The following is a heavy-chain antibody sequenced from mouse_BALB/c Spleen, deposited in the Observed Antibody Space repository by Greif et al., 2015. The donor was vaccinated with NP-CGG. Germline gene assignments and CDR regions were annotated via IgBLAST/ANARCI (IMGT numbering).Heavy chain of an antibody. Sequence: QVQLKESGAELVKPGASVKMSCKASGYTFTSYWMHWVKQRPGQGLEWIGVIDPSDSYTSYNQKFKGKATLTVDTSSSTAYMQLSSLTSEDSAVYYCTTYYYGTSYYFDYWGQGPTLTVSS. CDR2: IDPSDSYT. CDR1: GYTFTSYW. D-gene: IGHD1-1*01. V-gene: IGHV1S127*01. CDR3: TTYYYGTSYYFDY. J-gene: IGHJ2*01.